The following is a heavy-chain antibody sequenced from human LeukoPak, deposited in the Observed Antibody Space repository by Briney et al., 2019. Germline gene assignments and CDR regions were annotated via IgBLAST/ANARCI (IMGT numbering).Heavy chain of an antibody. J-gene: IGHJ4*02. CDR1: GGSISSGGYY. CDR3: ARREAGSSGYYYYFDY. D-gene: IGHD3-22*01. CDR2: IYYSGST. V-gene: IGHV4-31*03. Sequence: SETLSLTCTVSGGSISSGGYYWSWIRQHPGKGLEWIGYIYYSGSTYYNPSLKSRVTISVDTSKNQFSLKLSSVTAADTAVYYCARREAGSSGYYYYFDYWGQGTLVTVSS.